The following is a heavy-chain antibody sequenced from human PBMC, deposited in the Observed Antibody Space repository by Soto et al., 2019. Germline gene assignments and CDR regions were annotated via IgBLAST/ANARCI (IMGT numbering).Heavy chain of an antibody. V-gene: IGHV4-59*01. CDR1: CGSISSYY. CDR3: ARDQDCSGGSCCPGWYWFDP. CDR2: IYYSGST. Sequence: SETLSLTCTVSCGSISSYYWSWIRQPPGKGLEWIGYIYYSGSTNYNPSLKSRVTISVDTSKNQFSLKLSSVTAADTAVYYCARDQDCSGGSCCPGWYWFDPWGQGTLVTVSS. J-gene: IGHJ5*02. D-gene: IGHD2-15*01.